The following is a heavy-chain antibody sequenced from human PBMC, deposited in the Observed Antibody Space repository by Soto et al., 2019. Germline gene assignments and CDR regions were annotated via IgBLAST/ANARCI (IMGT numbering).Heavy chain of an antibody. V-gene: IGHV1-8*01. CDR2: MNPNSGNT. CDR3: ARVWKDYDFWSGYYKGYYYYYMDV. CDR1: GYTFTSYD. D-gene: IGHD3-3*01. Sequence: SVKVSCKASGYTFTSYDINWVRQATGQGLEWMGWMNPNSGNTGYAQKFQGRVTMTRNTSISTAYMELSSLRSEDTAVYYCARVWKDYDFWSGYYKGYYYYYMDVWGKGTTVTVSS. J-gene: IGHJ6*03.